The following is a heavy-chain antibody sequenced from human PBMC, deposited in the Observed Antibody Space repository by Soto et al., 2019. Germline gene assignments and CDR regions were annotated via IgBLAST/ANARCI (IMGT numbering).Heavy chain of an antibody. V-gene: IGHV3-33*01. CDR3: ARDEITIFVSHIYYYYGMDV. CDR1: GFTFSSYG. Sequence: PGGSLRLSCAASGFTFSSYGMHWVRQAPGKGLEWVAVIWYDGSNKYYADSVKGRFTISRDNSKNTLYLQMNSLRAEDTAVYYCARDEITIFVSHIYYYYGMDVWGQGTTVTVSS. D-gene: IGHD3-3*01. CDR2: IWYDGSNK. J-gene: IGHJ6*02.